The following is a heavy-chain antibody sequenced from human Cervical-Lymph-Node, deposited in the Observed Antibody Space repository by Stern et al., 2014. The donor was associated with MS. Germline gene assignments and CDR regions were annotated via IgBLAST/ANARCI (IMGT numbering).Heavy chain of an antibody. CDR1: GYTFTSYG. J-gene: IGHJ4*02. Sequence: QLVQSGAEVKKPGASVKVSCKASGYTFTSYGISWVRQAPGQGLEWMGWISAYNGNTNYAQKIQGRVTMTTDTSTSTAYMELRSLRSDDTAVYYCARDHDLGYCSGGSCPPQDWGQGTLVTVSS. D-gene: IGHD2-15*01. V-gene: IGHV1-18*04. CDR3: ARDHDLGYCSGGSCPPQD. CDR2: ISAYNGNT.